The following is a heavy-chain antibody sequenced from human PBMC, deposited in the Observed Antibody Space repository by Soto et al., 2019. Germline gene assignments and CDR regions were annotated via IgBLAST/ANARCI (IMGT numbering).Heavy chain of an antibody. CDR3: AREPRRDSGYVGSDY. Sequence: ASVKVSCKASGYTFTIYGISWVRQAPGQGLEWMGWISAYNGNTNYAQKLQGRVTMTTDTSTSTAYMELRSLRSDDTAVYYCAREPRRDSGYVGSDYWGQGTLVTVSS. CDR2: ISAYNGNT. V-gene: IGHV1-18*01. CDR1: GYTFTIYG. D-gene: IGHD5-12*01. J-gene: IGHJ4*02.